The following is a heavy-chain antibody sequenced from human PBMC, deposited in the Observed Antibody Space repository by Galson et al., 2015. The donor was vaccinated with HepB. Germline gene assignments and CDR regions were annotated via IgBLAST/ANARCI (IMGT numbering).Heavy chain of an antibody. CDR2: ISGGGDST. V-gene: IGHV3-23*01. CDR3: AKDDGARMQSDRQGNYYYFGMDV. Sequence: SLRLSCAASGFTFSWSAMSWVRQAPGKGLEWVSVISGGGDSTKYADSVKGRFTISRDNSKNTLYLQMNSLTAEDTAVYYCAKDDGARMQSDRQGNYYYFGMDVWGQGTTVTVSS. D-gene: IGHD2-15*01. CDR1: GFTFSWSA. J-gene: IGHJ6*02.